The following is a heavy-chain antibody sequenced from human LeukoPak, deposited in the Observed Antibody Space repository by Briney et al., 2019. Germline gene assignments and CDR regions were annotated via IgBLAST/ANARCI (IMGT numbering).Heavy chain of an antibody. V-gene: IGHV4-4*02. CDR1: GFTFSSYAM. Sequence: GSLRLSCAASGFTFSSYAMSWVRQAPGKGLEWIGEIQHSGNINYNLSLKSRVTISVDKSKNQFSLTVTSVTAADTAIYYCARNYESGYSIGPWGQGTLVTVSS. D-gene: IGHD3-3*01. CDR3: ARNYESGYSIGP. CDR2: IQHSGNI. J-gene: IGHJ5*02.